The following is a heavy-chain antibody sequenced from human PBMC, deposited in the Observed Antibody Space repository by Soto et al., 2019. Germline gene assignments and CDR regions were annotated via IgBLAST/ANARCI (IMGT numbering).Heavy chain of an antibody. CDR1: GYTFTSYG. J-gene: IGHJ1*01. CDR2: ISTYNGNT. V-gene: IGHV1-18*01. Sequence: QVQLVQSRGEAKKPGASVKVSCKASGYTFTSYGISWVRQAPGQGLEWMGWISTYNGNTNYAQKVQGRVTMTTDTSTSTAYMELRSLRSDDTAVYYCARASGDYGLSEYFQHWGQGTLVTVSS. D-gene: IGHD4-17*01. CDR3: ARASGDYGLSEYFQH.